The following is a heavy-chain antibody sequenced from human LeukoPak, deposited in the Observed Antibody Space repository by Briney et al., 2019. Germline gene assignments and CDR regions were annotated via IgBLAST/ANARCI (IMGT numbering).Heavy chain of an antibody. CDR2: IFLSGRP. CDR1: GYSISSGYY. D-gene: IGHD3-9*01. CDR3: ARHAADWVYFDY. J-gene: IGHJ4*02. Sequence: SETLSLTGAVSGYSISSGYYWGCIRRPPGTGREWGGTIFLSGRPYYNPSLKRRVTISVGTSKNQFSLKLSSVTAADTAVYYCARHAADWVYFDYWGQGTLVTVSS. V-gene: IGHV4-38-2*01.